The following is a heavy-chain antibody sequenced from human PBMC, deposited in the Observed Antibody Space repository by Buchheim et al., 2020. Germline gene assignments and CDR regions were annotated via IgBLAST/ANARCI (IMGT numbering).Heavy chain of an antibody. Sequence: QVQLVESGGGVVQPGRSLRLSCAASGFTFSSYGMHWVRQAPGKGLEWVSVIWYDGSTKYYADSVKGRFTISRDNSKNTLYLQMNSLRTEDTAVYYCAKDSLAWEDGFFSSFDYWGQGTL. CDR3: AKDSLAWEDGFFSSFDY. J-gene: IGHJ4*02. V-gene: IGHV3-33*06. CDR1: GFTFSSYG. D-gene: IGHD1-26*01. CDR2: IWYDGSTK.